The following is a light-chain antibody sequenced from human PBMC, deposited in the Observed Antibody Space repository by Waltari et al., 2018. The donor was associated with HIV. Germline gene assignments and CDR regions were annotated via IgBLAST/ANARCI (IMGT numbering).Light chain of an antibody. CDR1: SSNIGARFD. V-gene: IGLV1-40*01. CDR2: GNN. Sequence: QSVLTQPPSVSGAPGQRVTISCTGSSSNIGARFDVHWYQQLPGTAPKLLIYGNNNRPSGVPDRFSGSKSDTSASLAITGLQAEDEADYYCQSYDSSLSGSVFGGGTKLTVL. CDR3: QSYDSSLSGSV. J-gene: IGLJ3*02.